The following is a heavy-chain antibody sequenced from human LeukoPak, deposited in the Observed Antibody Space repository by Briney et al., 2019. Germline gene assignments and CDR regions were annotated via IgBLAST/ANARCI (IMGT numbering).Heavy chain of an antibody. CDR1: GATFSNDW. CDR3: ASWAAAAGTGY. J-gene: IGHJ4*02. V-gene: IGHV3-74*01. Sequence: PGGSLRLSCVVSGATFSNDWMHWVRQAPGKGLVWVSRISSDGSTTSYADSVKGRFTISRDNAKNTLYLQMNGLRAEDTAVYYCASWAAAAGTGYWGQGTLVTVSS. D-gene: IGHD6-13*01. CDR2: ISSDGSTT.